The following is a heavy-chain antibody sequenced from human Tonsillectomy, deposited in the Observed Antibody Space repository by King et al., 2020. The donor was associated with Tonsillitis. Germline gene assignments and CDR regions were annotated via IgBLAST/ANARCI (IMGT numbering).Heavy chain of an antibody. Sequence: VQLVESGAEVKKPGASVKVSCKASGYTFTSYDINWVRQATGQGLEWMGWMNPNSGNTGYAQRFPGRVHMTRNTSISTAYMELYNLRSEDTAVCYCAKRVTIFGGNGLDIWGQGTMVAVSS. CDR3: AKRVTIFGGNGLDI. CDR1: GYTFTSYD. CDR2: MNPNSGNT. J-gene: IGHJ3*02. D-gene: IGHD3-3*01. V-gene: IGHV1-8*01.